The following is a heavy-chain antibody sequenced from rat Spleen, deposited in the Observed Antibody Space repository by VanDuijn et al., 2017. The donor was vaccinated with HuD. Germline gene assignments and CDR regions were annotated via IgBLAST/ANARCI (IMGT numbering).Heavy chain of an antibody. CDR2: ITNISGRT. D-gene: IGHD1-12*02. V-gene: IGHV5-31*01. CDR3: ATEHSYDGSPDH. Sequence: EVQLVESGGGLVQPGRSLKLSCVASGFTFNNYWMTWIRQSPGKGLEWVASITNISGRTHYPDPVKGRFTISRDNAKSTLYLQMDSLRSEDTATYYCATEHSYDGSPDHWGQGTLVTVSS. J-gene: IGHJ3*01. CDR1: GFTFNNYW.